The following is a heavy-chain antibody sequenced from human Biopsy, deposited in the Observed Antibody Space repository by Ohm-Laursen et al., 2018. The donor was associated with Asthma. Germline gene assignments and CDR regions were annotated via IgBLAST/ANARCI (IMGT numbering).Heavy chain of an antibody. V-gene: IGHV3-30*18. D-gene: IGHD3-10*01. CDR1: GFTFSTYG. CDR2: ISYDGSSR. Sequence: SLRLSCAASGFTFSTYGMHWVRQAPGKGLEWGAVISYDGSSRYSADSVRGRFTISRDNSKNTLYLQMSSLRAGDTAVYYCAKDVVWFRELGGMDVWGQGTTVTVSS. J-gene: IGHJ6*02. CDR3: AKDVVWFRELGGMDV.